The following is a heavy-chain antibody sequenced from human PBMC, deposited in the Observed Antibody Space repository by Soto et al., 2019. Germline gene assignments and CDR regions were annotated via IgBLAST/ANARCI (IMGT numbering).Heavy chain of an antibody. CDR2: INPDGSTT. CDR1: EFSFSSYW. V-gene: IGHV3-74*01. CDR3: ATCQKGTYGKFDY. D-gene: IGHD4-17*01. Sequence: EVQLVESGGGLVQPGGSLRLSCAASEFSFSSYWMHWVRQAPGKGLVWVSRINPDGSTTTYADSVKGRFTISRDNAKNTLYLQMSSLRAEDTAVYYCATCQKGTYGKFDYWGQGALVTVSS. J-gene: IGHJ4*02.